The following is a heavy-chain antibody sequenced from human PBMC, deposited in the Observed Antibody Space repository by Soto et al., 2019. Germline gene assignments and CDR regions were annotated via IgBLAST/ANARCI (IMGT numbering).Heavy chain of an antibody. CDR2: IIPVFGTT. CDR1: GGPFSNFA. V-gene: IGHV1-69*13. J-gene: IGHJ4*02. D-gene: IGHD5-12*01. CDR3: ARGPPRDSGYDIMASFDY. Sequence: ASVKVSCKTSGGPFSNFAISWVRQAPGQGLEWIGGIIPVFGTTNYAPKFQGRVTITAGASTTTAYMELNSLRSEDTAVYYCARGPPRDSGYDIMASFDYWGQGTLGTVSS.